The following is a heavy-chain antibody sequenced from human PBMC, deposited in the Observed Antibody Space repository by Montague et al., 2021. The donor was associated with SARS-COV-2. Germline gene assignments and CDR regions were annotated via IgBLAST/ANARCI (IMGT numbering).Heavy chain of an antibody. CDR2: TYYRSKWYN. V-gene: IGHV6-1*01. CDR3: ARGFNTAMFKFDY. CDR1: GDSVSRISVG. Sequence: CAISGDSVSRISVGWNSIRQSPSRGLEWLGRTYYRSKWYNDYAVSVKSRITINPDTSENQYSLQLNSVTPEDTAVYYCARGFNTAMFKFDYWGQGTLVTVSS. J-gene: IGHJ4*02. D-gene: IGHD5-18*01.